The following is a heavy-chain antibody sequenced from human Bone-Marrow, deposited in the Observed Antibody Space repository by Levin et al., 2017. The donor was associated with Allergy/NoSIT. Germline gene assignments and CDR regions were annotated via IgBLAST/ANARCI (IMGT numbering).Heavy chain of an antibody. CDR2: ISSSGSTI. J-gene: IGHJ6*02. CDR1: GFTFSSYE. D-gene: IGHD3-3*01. V-gene: IGHV3-48*03. CDR3: ARGTVGTPYYDFWSGYYRPKDYYYYGMDV. Sequence: GGSLRLSCAASGFTFSSYEMNWVRQAPGKGLEWVSYISSSGSTIYYADSVKGRFTISRDNAKNSLYLQMNSLRAEDTAVYYCARGTVGTPYYDFWSGYYRPKDYYYYGMDVWGQGTTVTVSS.